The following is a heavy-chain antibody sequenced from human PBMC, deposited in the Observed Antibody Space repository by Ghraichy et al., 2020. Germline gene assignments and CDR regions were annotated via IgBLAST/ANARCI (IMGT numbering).Heavy chain of an antibody. V-gene: IGHV4-59*08. J-gene: IGHJ3*02. CDR2: IYYSGST. CDR3: ASETTVVIGAFDI. D-gene: IGHD4-23*01. CDR1: GGSISSYY. Sequence: SCTVSGGSISSYYWSWIRQPPGKGLEWIGYIYYSGSTNYNPSLKSRVTISVDTSKNQFSLKLSSVTAADTAVYYCASETTVVIGAFDIWGQGTMVTVSS.